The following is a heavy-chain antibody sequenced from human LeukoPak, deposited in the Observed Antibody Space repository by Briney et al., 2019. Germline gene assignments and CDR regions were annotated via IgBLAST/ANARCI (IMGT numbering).Heavy chain of an antibody. D-gene: IGHD3-22*01. CDR3: ARDSSVSSWAFDI. CDR1: GGSISAYY. CDR2: IYSSGST. V-gene: IGHV4-4*07. Sequence: SETLSLTCTVSGGSISAYYWSWIRQTAGKGLEWIGRIYSSGSTNYNPSLESRVTVSLDTSKNQFSLKLSSVTAADTAFYYCARDSSVSSWAFDIWGQGTVVTVSS. J-gene: IGHJ3*02.